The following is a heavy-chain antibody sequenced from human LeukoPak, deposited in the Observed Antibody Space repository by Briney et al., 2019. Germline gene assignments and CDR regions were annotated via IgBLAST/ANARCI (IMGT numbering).Heavy chain of an antibody. Sequence: PGRSLRLSCAASGFTFSSYGMHWVRQAPGKGLEWVAVISYDGSKKYYADSVKGRFTISRDDSKNTLYLQMNSLRAEDTAVYYCAKDGGSMAVPDAFDIWGQGTMVTVSS. J-gene: IGHJ3*02. CDR3: AKDGGSMAVPDAFDI. CDR1: GFTFSSYG. V-gene: IGHV3-30*18. CDR2: ISYDGSKK. D-gene: IGHD6-19*01.